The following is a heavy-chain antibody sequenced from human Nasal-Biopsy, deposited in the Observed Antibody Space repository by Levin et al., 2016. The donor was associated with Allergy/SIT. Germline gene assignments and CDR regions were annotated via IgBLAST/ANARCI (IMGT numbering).Heavy chain of an antibody. CDR2: ISRNGTS. CDR3: ARMLQSGIFYYGMDV. D-gene: IGHD1-26*01. J-gene: IGHJ6*02. CDR1: GFAISTGYA. V-gene: IGHV4-38-2*01. Sequence: SETLSLTCPVSGFAISTGYAWAWIRQFPGKGLEWMGSISRNGTSDPNPSLQSRITISVDTYRNEISLNVTSVTAADTAVYYCARMLQSGIFYYGMDVWGQGTAVTVS.